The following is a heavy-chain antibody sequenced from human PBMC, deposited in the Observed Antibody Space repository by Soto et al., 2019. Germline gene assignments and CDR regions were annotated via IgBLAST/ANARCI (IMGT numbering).Heavy chain of an antibody. V-gene: IGHV3-49*03. D-gene: IGHD6-19*01. CDR3: ARGSIAVAGYFDY. Sequence: GSLRLSCTASGFTFVDYGMNWFRQAPGKGLEWIGFIRNKASGGTTEHAASVKGRFTISRDDSKSIAYLQMNSLKTEDTAVYYCARGSIAVAGYFDYWGQGT. CDR1: GFTFVDYG. CDR2: IRNKASGGTT. J-gene: IGHJ4*02.